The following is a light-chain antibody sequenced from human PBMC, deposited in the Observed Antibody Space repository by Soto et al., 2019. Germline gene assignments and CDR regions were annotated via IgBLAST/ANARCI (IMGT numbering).Light chain of an antibody. Sequence: DLQMTQFPSTLSAPVGDRVTITCRASQSISSWLAWYQQKPGKAPKLLIYDASSLESGVPSRFSGSGSGTEFTLTISSLQPDDFATYYCKQYNSYSKTFGQGTKVDIK. CDR1: QSISSW. V-gene: IGKV1-5*01. CDR3: KQYNSYSKT. J-gene: IGKJ1*01. CDR2: DAS.